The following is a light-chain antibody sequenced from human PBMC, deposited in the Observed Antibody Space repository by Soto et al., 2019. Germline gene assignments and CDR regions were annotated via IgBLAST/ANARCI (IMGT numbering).Light chain of an antibody. V-gene: IGLV2-14*01. J-gene: IGLJ2*01. Sequence: QSVPTQPASVSGSPGQSITISCTGTSSDVGGYNYVSWYQQHPGKAPKIMIYDVSNRPSGVSNRFSGSKSGNTASLTISGLQAEDEADYYCISYTSSSTVIFGGGTKVTVL. CDR1: SSDVGGYNY. CDR2: DVS. CDR3: ISYTSSSTVI.